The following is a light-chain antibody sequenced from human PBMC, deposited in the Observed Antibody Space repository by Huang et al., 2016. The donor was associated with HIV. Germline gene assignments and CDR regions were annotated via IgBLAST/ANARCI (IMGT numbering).Light chain of an antibody. J-gene: IGKJ1*01. CDR3: QQYNDWPRS. V-gene: IGKV3-15*01. CDR2: AAS. Sequence: EIVMTQSPGTLSVAPGERATLSCRASQNINTKLAWFQQKPGQAPRLLIYAASTRTADFPARLSGSGSRTEFTLTISSLQSEDIAVYYCQQYNDWPRSFGQGTKVEIK. CDR1: QNINTK.